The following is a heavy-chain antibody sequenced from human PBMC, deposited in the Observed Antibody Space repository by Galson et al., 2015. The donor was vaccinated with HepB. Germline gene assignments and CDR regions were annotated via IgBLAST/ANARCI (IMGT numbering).Heavy chain of an antibody. V-gene: IGHV1-69*13. CDR2: IIPIFGTA. CDR1: GGTFSSYA. CDR3: ARAHSDIVVVPGAPIPYNYYNMDV. J-gene: IGHJ6*03. Sequence: SVKVSCKASGGTFSSYAISWVRQAPGQGLEWMGGIIPIFGTANYAQKFQGRVTITADESTSTAYMELSSLRSEDTAVYYCARAHSDIVVVPGAPIPYNYYNMDVWGKGTTVTVSS. D-gene: IGHD2-2*01.